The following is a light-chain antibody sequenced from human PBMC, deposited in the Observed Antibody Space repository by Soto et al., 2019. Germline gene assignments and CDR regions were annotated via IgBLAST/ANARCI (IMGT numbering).Light chain of an antibody. CDR2: DAS. CDR3: QQRSSWPPT. Sequence: EIVLTQSPATLSLSPGERATLSCRASQSVSIYLAWYRQKPGQAPSLLIYDASNRATGIPARFSGSGSGTDFTLTISSREPEEFAVYYCQQRSSWPPTFGGGTKVEIK. V-gene: IGKV3-11*01. J-gene: IGKJ4*01. CDR1: QSVSIY.